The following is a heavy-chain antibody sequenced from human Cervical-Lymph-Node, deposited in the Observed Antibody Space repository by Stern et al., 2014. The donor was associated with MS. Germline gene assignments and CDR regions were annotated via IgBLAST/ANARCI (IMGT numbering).Heavy chain of an antibody. CDR3: ASQI. CDR1: GFIFSNYA. CDR2: VSSDGANT. V-gene: IGHV3-30*01. J-gene: IGHJ3*02. Sequence: QVQLVQSGGGAVQPGRSLRLSCAASGFIFSNYAMHWVRQPPGEGLEWVAVVSSDGANTYFADSVKGRFTISRDNSKNTLYLQMNSLKIEDTAIYYCASQIWGQGTMVTVSS.